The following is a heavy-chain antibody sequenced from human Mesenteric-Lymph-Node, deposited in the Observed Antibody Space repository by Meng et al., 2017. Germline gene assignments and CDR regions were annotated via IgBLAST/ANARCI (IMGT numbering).Heavy chain of an antibody. V-gene: IGHV5-51*01. D-gene: IGHD3-10*01. CDR3: AVPIWFGELGDVYYFDY. J-gene: IGHJ4*02. CDR1: GYRFTSFW. Sequence: GGSLRLSCKGSGYRFTSFWIGWVRQMPGKGLEWMGIIDPADSHTTYSPSFQGQVTISADKSISTAYLQWSSLKASDTAMYYCAVPIWFGELGDVYYFDYWGQGTLVTVSS. CDR2: IDPADSHT.